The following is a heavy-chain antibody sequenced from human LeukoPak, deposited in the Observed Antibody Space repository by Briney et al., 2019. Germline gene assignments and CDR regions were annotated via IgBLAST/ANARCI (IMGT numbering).Heavy chain of an antibody. CDR1: GYTLTELS. Sequence: ASVKVSCKVSGYTLTELSMHWVRQAPGKGLEWMGGFDPEDGETIYAQKFQGRVTMTEDTSTDTAYMELSSLRSEDTAVYYCATGKYSSSLTYYYYYYMDVWGKGTTVTVSS. CDR3: ATGKYSSSLTYYYYYYMDV. V-gene: IGHV1-24*01. CDR2: FDPEDGET. D-gene: IGHD6-6*01. J-gene: IGHJ6*03.